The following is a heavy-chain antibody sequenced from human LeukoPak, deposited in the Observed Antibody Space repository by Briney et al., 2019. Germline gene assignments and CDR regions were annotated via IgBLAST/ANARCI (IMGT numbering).Heavy chain of an antibody. Sequence: PGGSLRLSCAASGFSFSTYTMNWVRQAPGKGLEWVSAINGRGDSTFYADSVKGQFTISRDNSKSTVYLQMNSLRADDTAVYYSAKESQTGDYFTSDFWGQGTLVTVSS. D-gene: IGHD4-17*01. CDR1: GFSFSTYT. CDR3: AKESQTGDYFTSDF. J-gene: IGHJ4*02. V-gene: IGHV3-23*01. CDR2: INGRGDST.